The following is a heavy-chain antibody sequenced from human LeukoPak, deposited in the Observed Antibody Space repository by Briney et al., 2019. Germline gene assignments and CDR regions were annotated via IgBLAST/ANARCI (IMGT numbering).Heavy chain of an antibody. Sequence: PSETLSLTCTVSGGSISSYYWSWIRQPAGKGLEWIGRTYTSGSTNYNPSLKSRVTMSVDTSKNQFSLKLSSVTAADTDVYYCARDTSRYDFWSGYYFDYWGQGTLVTVSS. CDR2: TYTSGST. V-gene: IGHV4-4*07. D-gene: IGHD3-3*01. J-gene: IGHJ4*02. CDR3: ARDTSRYDFWSGYYFDY. CDR1: GGSISSYY.